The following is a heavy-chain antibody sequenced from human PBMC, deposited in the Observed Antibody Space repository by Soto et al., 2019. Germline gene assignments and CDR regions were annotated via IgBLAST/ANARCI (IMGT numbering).Heavy chain of an antibody. CDR1: GGYISSYY. V-gene: IGHV4-59*01. CDR3: ARLYCSGGSCSSRDAFDI. Sequence: SETLSLTCTVSGGYISSYYWSWIRQPPGKGLEWIGYIYYSGSTNYNPSLKSRVTISVDTSKNQFSLKLSSVTAADTAVYYCARLYCSGGSCSSRDAFDIWGQGTMVTVSS. J-gene: IGHJ3*02. CDR2: IYYSGST. D-gene: IGHD2-15*01.